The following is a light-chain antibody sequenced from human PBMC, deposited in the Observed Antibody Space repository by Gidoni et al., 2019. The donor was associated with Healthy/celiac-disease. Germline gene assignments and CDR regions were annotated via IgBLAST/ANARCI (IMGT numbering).Light chain of an antibody. J-gene: IGKJ3*01. CDR1: QSVSSY. CDR2: DAS. V-gene: IGKV3-11*01. CDR3: QQRSNWPPLLT. Sequence: EIVLTQSPATLSLSPGERATLSCRASQSVSSYLAWYQQKPGQAPRLLIYDASNRATGIPARFRGSGSGTDFTLTISSLEPEDFAVYYCQQRSNWPPLLTFGPGTKVDIK.